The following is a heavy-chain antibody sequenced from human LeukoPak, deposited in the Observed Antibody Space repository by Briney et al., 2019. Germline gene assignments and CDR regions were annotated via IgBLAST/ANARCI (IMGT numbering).Heavy chain of an antibody. D-gene: IGHD1-1*01. V-gene: IGHV3-30-3*01. J-gene: IGHJ6*02. CDR3: ARYDARYGMDV. Sequence: AGGSLRLSCAASGFTFSSYAMHWVRQAPGKGLEGVAVISYDGSKKYYADSVKGRFTISRDNSKNTLYLQMNSLRAEDTAVYYCARYDARYGMDVWGQGTTVTVSS. CDR2: ISYDGSKK. CDR1: GFTFSSYA.